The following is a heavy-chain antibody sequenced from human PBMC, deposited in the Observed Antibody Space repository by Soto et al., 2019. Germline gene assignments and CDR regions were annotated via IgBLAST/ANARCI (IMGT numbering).Heavy chain of an antibody. Sequence: GGSLRLSCAAPGFTFSSYSMNWVRQAPGKGLEWVSSISSSNYIYYADSVKGRFTISRDNAKNSLYLQMNSLRAEDTAVYYCARDQSDRDAFDIWGQGTMVTV. D-gene: IGHD2-21*02. CDR1: GFTFSSYS. CDR3: ARDQSDRDAFDI. J-gene: IGHJ3*02. CDR2: ISSSNYI. V-gene: IGHV3-21*01.